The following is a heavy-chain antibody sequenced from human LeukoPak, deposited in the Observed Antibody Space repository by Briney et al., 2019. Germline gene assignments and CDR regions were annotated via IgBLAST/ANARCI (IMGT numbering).Heavy chain of an antibody. D-gene: IGHD1-26*01. J-gene: IGHJ5*02. CDR3: ARDTGSNFFDP. CDR1: GYTFTTYG. Sequence: ASVKVSCKASGYTFTTYGIIWVRRAPGQGLEWVGWISTYNAKTKYAQNLQGRVAMTTDTSTSTVYMELRSLTSDDTAVYYCARDTGSNFFDPWGQGTLVTVAS. CDR2: ISTYNAKT. V-gene: IGHV1-18*01.